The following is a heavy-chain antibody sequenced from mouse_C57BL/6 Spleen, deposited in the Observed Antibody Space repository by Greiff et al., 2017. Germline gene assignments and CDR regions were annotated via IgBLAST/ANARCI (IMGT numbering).Heavy chain of an antibody. CDR2: IRSKSSNYAT. V-gene: IGHV10-3*01. CDR1: GFTFNTYA. Sequence: EVQVVESGGGLVQPKGSLKLSCAASGFTFNTYAMHWVRQAPGKGLEWVARIRSKSSNYATYYADSVKDRFTMSRDDSQSMLYLQINNQKTEYTAMYYCVGDYYEGAWFAYRGEGPLVTVPA. J-gene: IGHJ3*01. D-gene: IGHD1-1*01. CDR3: VGDYYEGAWFAY.